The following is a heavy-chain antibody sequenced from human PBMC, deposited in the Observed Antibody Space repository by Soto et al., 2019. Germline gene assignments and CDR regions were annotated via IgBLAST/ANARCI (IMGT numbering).Heavy chain of an antibody. Sequence: QVQLQESGPGLVKPSETLSLTCIVSGDSINNYFWWSWIRQPPGKGLEWVGNIHYSGSTTYNPSLRSRLSISGDTPKNQISLRLSSVTAADTAVYFCARGGGWLPEYWGQGTLVTVSS. V-gene: IGHV4-59*01. D-gene: IGHD5-12*01. CDR1: GDSINNYF. CDR2: IHYSGST. CDR3: ARGGGWLPEY. J-gene: IGHJ4*02.